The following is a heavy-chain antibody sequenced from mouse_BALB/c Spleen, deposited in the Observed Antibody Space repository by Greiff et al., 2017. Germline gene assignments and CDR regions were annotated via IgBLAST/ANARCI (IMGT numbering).Heavy chain of an antibody. D-gene: IGHD2-1*01. CDR1: GFSLTSYG. V-gene: IGHV2-2*02. Sequence: VQLQQSGPGLVQPSQSLSITCTVSGFSLTSYGVHWVRQSPGKGLEWLGVIWSGGSTDYNAAFISRLSISKDNSKSQVFFKMNSLQANDTAIYYCASSIYYGNYDYAMDYWGQGTSVTVSS. J-gene: IGHJ4*01. CDR3: ASSIYYGNYDYAMDY. CDR2: IWSGGST.